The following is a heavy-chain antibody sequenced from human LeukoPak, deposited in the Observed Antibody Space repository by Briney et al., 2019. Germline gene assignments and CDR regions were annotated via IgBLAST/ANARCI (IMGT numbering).Heavy chain of an antibody. D-gene: IGHD3-10*01. CDR3: ARNGDYYGSGSYYIYYGMDV. CDR1: GFTFSSYS. V-gene: IGHV3-21*01. Sequence: GGSLRLSCAASGFTFSSYSMNWVRQAPGKGLEWVPSISSSSSYIYYADSVKGRFTISRDNAKNSLYLQMNSLRAEDTAVYYCARNGDYYGSGSYYIYYGMDVWGKGTTVTVSS. CDR2: ISSSSSYI. J-gene: IGHJ6*04.